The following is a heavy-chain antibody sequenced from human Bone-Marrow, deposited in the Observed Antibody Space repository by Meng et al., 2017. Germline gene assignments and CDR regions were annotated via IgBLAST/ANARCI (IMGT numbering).Heavy chain of an antibody. CDR1: GGSFSGYY. J-gene: IGHJ6*02. V-gene: IGHV4-34*01. CDR3: ARELRTMVRGVIIRRVYGMDV. CDR2: IYHSGTT. D-gene: IGHD3-10*01. Sequence: SETLSLTCAVYGGSFSGYYWSWIRQPPGKGLEWIGEIYHSGTTNYNPSLKSRVTISIDTSKNQFSLKLSSVTAADTAVYYCARELRTMVRGVIIRRVYGMDVWGQGTTVTVSS.